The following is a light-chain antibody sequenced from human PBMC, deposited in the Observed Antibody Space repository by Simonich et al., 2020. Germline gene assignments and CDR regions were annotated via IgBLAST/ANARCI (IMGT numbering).Light chain of an antibody. CDR3: QQYYSTPYT. Sequence: DIVMTQSPDSLAVSLGESATINCKSSQSVLYSYNNKNYLAWDQQKPGQPPKLLIYCASTRESGVPDRFSGSGSGTDFTLTISSLQAEDVAVYYCQQYYSTPYTFGQGTKLEIK. V-gene: IGKV4-1*01. CDR2: CAS. CDR1: QSVLYSYNNKNY. J-gene: IGKJ2*01.